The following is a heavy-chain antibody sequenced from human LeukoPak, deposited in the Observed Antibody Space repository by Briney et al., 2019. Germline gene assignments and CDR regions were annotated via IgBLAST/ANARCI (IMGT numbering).Heavy chain of an antibody. CDR2: ISSGYSYI. Sequence: GGSLRLSCAASGFTFSSYGMNWVRQAPGKGLEWVSFISSGYSYIYYADSVKGRFTISRDNAKNSLYLQMNSLRAEDTAVYFCARDLQSYYYTRRGSYYNYGMDVWGQGTTVTVSS. J-gene: IGHJ6*02. CDR1: GFTFSSYG. V-gene: IGHV3-21*01. CDR3: ARDLQSYYYTRRGSYYNYGMDV. D-gene: IGHD3-16*01.